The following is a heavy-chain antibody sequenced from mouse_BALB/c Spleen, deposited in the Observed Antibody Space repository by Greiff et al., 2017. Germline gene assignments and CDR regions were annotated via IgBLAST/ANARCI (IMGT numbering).Heavy chain of an antibody. J-gene: IGHJ4*01. Sequence: VQLQQPGAELVKPGAPVKLSCKASGYTFTSYWMNWVKQRPGRGLEWIGRIDPSDSETHYNQKFKDKATLTVDKSSSTAYIQLSSLTSEDSAVYYCARSPYYGNYGGAMDYWGQGTSVTVSS. D-gene: IGHD2-10*01. CDR1: GYTFTSYW. CDR2: IDPSDSET. CDR3: ARSPYYGNYGGAMDY. V-gene: IGHV1-69*02.